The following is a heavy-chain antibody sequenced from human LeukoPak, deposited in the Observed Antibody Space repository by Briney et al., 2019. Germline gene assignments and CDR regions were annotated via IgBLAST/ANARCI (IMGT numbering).Heavy chain of an antibody. CDR3: ARDPGGAWLVNWFDP. J-gene: IGHJ5*02. CDR2: INPNSGGT. Sequence: ASVKVSCKASGYTFTGYYMHWVRQAPGQGLEWMGWINPNSGGTNYAQRFQGRVTMTRDTSISTAYMELSRLRSDDTAVYYCARDPGGAWLVNWFDPWGQGTLVTVSS. CDR1: GYTFTGYY. D-gene: IGHD6-19*01. V-gene: IGHV1-2*02.